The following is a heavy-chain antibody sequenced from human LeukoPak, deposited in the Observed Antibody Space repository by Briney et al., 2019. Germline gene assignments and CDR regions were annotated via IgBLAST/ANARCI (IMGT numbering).Heavy chain of an antibody. J-gene: IGHJ4*02. Sequence: PGGSLRLSCAASGFTFDDYAMHWVRHAPGKGLEWVSGISWDSGSIGYADSVKGRFTISRDNAKNSLYLQMNSLRAEDTALYYCAKEVSGYDLNEAFDYWGQGTLVTVSS. CDR3: AKEVSGYDLNEAFDY. CDR2: ISWDSGSI. V-gene: IGHV3-9*01. CDR1: GFTFDDYA. D-gene: IGHD5-12*01.